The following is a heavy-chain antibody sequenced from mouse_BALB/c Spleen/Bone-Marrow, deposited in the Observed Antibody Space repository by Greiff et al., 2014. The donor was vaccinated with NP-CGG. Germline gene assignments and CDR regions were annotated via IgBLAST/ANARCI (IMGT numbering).Heavy chain of an antibody. J-gene: IGHJ1*01. Sequence: EVMLVESGGGLVQPGGSRKLSCAASGFTFSSFGMRWVRQAPERGLEWVAYISSGSTSIFYSDTVRGRFTISRDNPKNTLFLQMTSLTSEDTAMYYCARGGNWDDFDVWGAGTTVTVSS. D-gene: IGHD4-1*01. CDR2: ISSGSTSI. CDR1: GFTFSSFG. V-gene: IGHV5-17*02. CDR3: ARGGNWDDFDV.